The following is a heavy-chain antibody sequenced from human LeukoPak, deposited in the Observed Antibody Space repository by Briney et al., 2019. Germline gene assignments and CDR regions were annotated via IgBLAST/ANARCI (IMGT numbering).Heavy chain of an antibody. CDR3: ARSYYDILTGYLPAGDAFDI. CDR2: VSYDGSNK. V-gene: IGHV3-30-3*01. D-gene: IGHD3-9*01. J-gene: IGHJ3*02. CDR1: GFTFSSYA. Sequence: PGRSLRLSCAASGFTFSSYAMHWVRQAPGKGLEWVAVVSYDGSNKYYADSVKGRFTISRDNSKNTLYLQMNSLRAEDTAVYYCARSYYDILTGYLPAGDAFDIWGQGTMVTVSS.